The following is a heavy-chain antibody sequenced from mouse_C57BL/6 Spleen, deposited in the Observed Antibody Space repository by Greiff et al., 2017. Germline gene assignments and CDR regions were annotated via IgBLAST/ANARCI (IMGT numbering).Heavy chain of an antibody. D-gene: IGHD2-4*01. Sequence: EVQGVESGGDLVKPGGSLKLSCAASGFTFSSYGMSWVRQTPDKRLEWVATISSGGSYTYYPDSVKGRFTISRDNAKNTLYLQMSSLKSEDTAMYYCARPDYDEDYAMDYWGQGTSVTVSS. V-gene: IGHV5-6*01. CDR1: GFTFSSYG. J-gene: IGHJ4*01. CDR2: ISSGGSYT. CDR3: ARPDYDEDYAMDY.